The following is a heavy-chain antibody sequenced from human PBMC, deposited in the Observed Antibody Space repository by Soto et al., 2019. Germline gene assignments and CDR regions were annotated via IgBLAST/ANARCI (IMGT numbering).Heavy chain of an antibody. CDR2: ISSSATYT. V-gene: IGHV3-11*06. CDR1: GFSFSDCY. CDR3: ARAKLVVEGRFDY. Sequence: QVQLVESGGGLVKPGGSLRLSCAASGFSFSDCYMNWIRQAPGKGLEWISYISSSATYTNYADSVRGRFTISRDSAKNSVYLQMNGLRAEDTAVYYCARAKLVVEGRFDYWGQGTLVTVSS. J-gene: IGHJ4*02. D-gene: IGHD3-22*01.